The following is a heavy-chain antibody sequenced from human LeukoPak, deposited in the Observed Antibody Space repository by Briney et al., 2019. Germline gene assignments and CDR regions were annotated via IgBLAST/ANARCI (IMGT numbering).Heavy chain of an antibody. Sequence: PGGSLRLSCAASGFTFSSYAMSWVRQAPGKGLEWVSAISGSGGSTYYADSVKGRFTISRDNSKNTLYLQMNSLRAEDTAVYYCAKDLYYYDSSGYYPYWYFDLWGRGTLVTVSS. J-gene: IGHJ2*01. V-gene: IGHV3-23*01. CDR1: GFTFSSYA. CDR3: AKDLYYYDSSGYYPYWYFDL. D-gene: IGHD3-22*01. CDR2: ISGSGGST.